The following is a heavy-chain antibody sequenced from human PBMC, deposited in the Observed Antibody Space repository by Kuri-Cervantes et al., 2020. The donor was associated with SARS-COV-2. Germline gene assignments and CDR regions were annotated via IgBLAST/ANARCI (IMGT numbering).Heavy chain of an antibody. D-gene: IGHD1-26*01. CDR3: AASLLYRIYYYYGMDV. Sequence: SVKVSCKASGLTFTSSAVQWVRQARGQRLEWIGWIVVGSGNTNYAQKFQERVTITRDMSTSTAYMELSSLRSEDTAVYYCAASLLYRIYYYYGMDVWGQGTTVTVSS. CDR1: GLTFTSSA. J-gene: IGHJ6*02. CDR2: IVVGSGNT. V-gene: IGHV1-58*01.